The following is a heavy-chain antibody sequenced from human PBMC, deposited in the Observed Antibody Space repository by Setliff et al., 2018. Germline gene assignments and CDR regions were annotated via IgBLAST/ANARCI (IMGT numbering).Heavy chain of an antibody. CDR3: ATWTGYSIDY. Sequence: GGSLRLSCAASGLNFGSTSMHWVRQAPGRGLEYVSAINSNGGTTYYADSVKGRFTVSRDNSKNTLYLQMGSLRAEDMAVYYCATWTGYSIDYWGQGTLVTVSS. D-gene: IGHD3-3*01. CDR1: GLNFGSTS. V-gene: IGHV3-64*02. CDR2: INSNGGTT. J-gene: IGHJ4*02.